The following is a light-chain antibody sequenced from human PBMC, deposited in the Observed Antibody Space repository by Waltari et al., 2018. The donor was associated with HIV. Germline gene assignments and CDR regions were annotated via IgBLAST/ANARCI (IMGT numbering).Light chain of an antibody. Sequence: QSALTQPASVSGSPGQSITFSCTGTSSDVNNYNYVSWYQQYPGKAPKLMIYDVTKRPAGVSNRFSGCKSGNTASLTISGLQADDEADYYCCSYAGTSSFRVVFGGGTKLTVL. CDR1: SSDVNNYNY. CDR3: CSYAGTSSFRVV. CDR2: DVT. J-gene: IGLJ2*01. V-gene: IGLV2-23*02.